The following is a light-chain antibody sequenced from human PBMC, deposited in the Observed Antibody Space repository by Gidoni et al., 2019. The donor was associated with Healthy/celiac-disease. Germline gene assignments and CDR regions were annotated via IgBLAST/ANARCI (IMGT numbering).Light chain of an antibody. CDR3: QQYDNLPRT. Sequence: DFQMTHSPSSLSASVGDRVTITCQASQAISNYLNWYQQKPGKAPKLLIYAASNLETGVPSRFSGSGSGTDFTFTISSLQPEDIATYYCQQYDNLPRTFGQGTKVEIK. CDR2: AAS. CDR1: QAISNY. V-gene: IGKV1-33*01. J-gene: IGKJ1*01.